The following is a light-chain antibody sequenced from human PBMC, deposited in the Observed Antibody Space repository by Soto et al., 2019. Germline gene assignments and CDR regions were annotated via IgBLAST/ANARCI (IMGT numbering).Light chain of an antibody. Sequence: EIVMTHSPATLSVSPCERVSLSFRASQSIYDKLAWYQQKPGQTPRLLIYDASTRATGISGSFSGSGSGTEFTLTISSLQSEDFAVYYCQQYNRWPLTFGGGTKVDI. J-gene: IGKJ4*01. CDR1: QSIYDK. CDR3: QQYNRWPLT. CDR2: DAS. V-gene: IGKV3-15*01.